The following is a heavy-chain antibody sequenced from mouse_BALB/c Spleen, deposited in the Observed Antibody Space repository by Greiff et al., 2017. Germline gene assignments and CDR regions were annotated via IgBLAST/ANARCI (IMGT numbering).Heavy chain of an antibody. Sequence: VKLVESGAELVRPGSSVKISCKASGYAFSSYWMNWVKQRPGQGLEWIGQIYPGDGDTNYNGKFKGKATLTADKSSSTAYMQLSSLTSEDSAVYFCARSNGNYLMDYWGQGTTLTVSS. D-gene: IGHD2-1*01. CDR1: GYAFSSYW. CDR2: IYPGDGDT. J-gene: IGHJ2*01. CDR3: ARSNGNYLMDY. V-gene: IGHV1-80*01.